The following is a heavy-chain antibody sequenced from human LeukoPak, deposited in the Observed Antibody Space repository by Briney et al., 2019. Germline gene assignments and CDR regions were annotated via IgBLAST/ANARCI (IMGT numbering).Heavy chain of an antibody. CDR2: IRYDGSNK. Sequence: GGSLRLSCAASGFTFSSYGMHWVRQAPGKGLEWVAFIRYDGSNKYYADSVNGRFTISRDNSKNTLYLQMNSLRAEDTAVYYCAKDPMTTVTPYLHYWGQGALVTVSS. CDR3: AKDPMTTVTPYLHY. D-gene: IGHD4-17*01. CDR1: GFTFSSYG. J-gene: IGHJ4*02. V-gene: IGHV3-30*02.